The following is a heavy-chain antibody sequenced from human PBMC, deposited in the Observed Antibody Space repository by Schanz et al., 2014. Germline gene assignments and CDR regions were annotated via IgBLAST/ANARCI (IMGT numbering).Heavy chain of an antibody. Sequence: SCAATVFTFSRYGMHWVRQAPGQGLEWMGIINPSGGGTNNAQKFQGRLTMTRDTSTSTVYMELSSLRSEDTAVYYCARGYGDPPTDFWGQGTLVNVSS. J-gene: IGHJ4*02. CDR2: INPSGGGT. CDR3: ARGYGDPPTDF. D-gene: IGHD4-17*01. V-gene: IGHV1-46*01. CDR1: VFTFSRYG.